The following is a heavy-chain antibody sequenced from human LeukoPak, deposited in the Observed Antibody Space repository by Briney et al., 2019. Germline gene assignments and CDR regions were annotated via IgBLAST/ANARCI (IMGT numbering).Heavy chain of an antibody. Sequence: ASVKVSCKVSGYTLTELSMHWVRQAPGKGLEWMGGFDPEDGETIYAQKFQGRVTMTEDTYTDTAYMELSSLRSEDTAVYYCATADCSGGSCYFTFDYWGQGTLVTVSS. CDR2: FDPEDGET. J-gene: IGHJ4*02. CDR3: ATADCSGGSCYFTFDY. V-gene: IGHV1-24*01. D-gene: IGHD2-15*01. CDR1: GYTLTELS.